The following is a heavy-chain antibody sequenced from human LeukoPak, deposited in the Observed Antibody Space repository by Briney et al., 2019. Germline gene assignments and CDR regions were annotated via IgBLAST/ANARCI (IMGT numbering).Heavy chain of an antibody. J-gene: IGHJ4*02. CDR1: GGSISSGGYS. Sequence: PSETLSLTCAVSGGSISSGGYSWSWIRQPPGKGLEWIGYIYDSGSTYYNPSLKSRVTISVDRSNNQFSLKLSSVTAADTAVYYCARYGGSGTYFFDYWGQGTLVTVSS. D-gene: IGHD3-10*01. V-gene: IGHV4-30-2*01. CDR2: IYDSGST. CDR3: ARYGGSGTYFFDY.